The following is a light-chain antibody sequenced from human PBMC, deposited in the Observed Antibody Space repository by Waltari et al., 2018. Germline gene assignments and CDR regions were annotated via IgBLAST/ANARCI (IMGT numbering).Light chain of an antibody. Sequence: QSVLTPPPSASGAPGQRVTITCSIGSYNIGSKTLNWYQQFPGTAPKLHMFNEDQRASGVPGRFSGSRSVTSASLAISGLQSEDEATYYCAAWDDTLKGLFGGGTTLTVL. CDR3: AAWDDTLKGL. V-gene: IGLV1-44*01. J-gene: IGLJ3*02. CDR1: SYNIGSKT. CDR2: NED.